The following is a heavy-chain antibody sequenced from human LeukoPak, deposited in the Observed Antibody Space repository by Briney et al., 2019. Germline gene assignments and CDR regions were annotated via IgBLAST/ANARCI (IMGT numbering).Heavy chain of an antibody. CDR3: ARGEYYDSSGYYYGDFDY. J-gene: IGHJ4*02. D-gene: IGHD3-22*01. CDR1: GFMFSGYG. V-gene: IGHV3-33*01. Sequence: GRSLRLSCAASGFMFSGYGMHWVRQAPGKGLEWVAVIWYDGNIKHYADSVKGRFTISRDNSKNTLYLQMNSLRAEDTAVYYCARGEYYDSSGYYYGDFDYWGQGTLVTVSS. CDR2: IWYDGNIK.